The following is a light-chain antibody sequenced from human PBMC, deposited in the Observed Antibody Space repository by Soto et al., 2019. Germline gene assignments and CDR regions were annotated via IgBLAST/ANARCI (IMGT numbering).Light chain of an antibody. J-gene: IGLJ2*01. CDR3: SSYAGSSIDVV. V-gene: IGLV2-8*01. Sequence: QSALTQPPSASGSPGQSVTISCTGTSSDVGGNVYVSWYQQHPGRAPKLMIYEVNKRPSGVPDRFSGSKSGNTASLTVSGRQAEDEADYYCSSYAGSSIDVVFGGGTKLTVL. CDR1: SSDVGGNVY. CDR2: EVN.